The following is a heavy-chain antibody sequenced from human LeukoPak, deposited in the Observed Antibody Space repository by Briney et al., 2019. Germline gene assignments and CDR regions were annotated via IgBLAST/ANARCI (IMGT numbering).Heavy chain of an antibody. D-gene: IGHD5-12*01. V-gene: IGHV3-33*01. CDR2: IWYDGSSK. J-gene: IGHJ4*02. CDR3: ARDLGRGYSGYDHPNASPPIGYFDY. CDR1: GFTFSSYG. Sequence: PGGSLRLSCAASGFTFSSYGMHWVRQAPGKGLEWVAVIWYDGSSKYYADSVKGRFTISRDNSKNTLYLQMNSLRAEDTAVYYCARDLGRGYSGYDHPNASPPIGYFDYWGQGTLVTVSS.